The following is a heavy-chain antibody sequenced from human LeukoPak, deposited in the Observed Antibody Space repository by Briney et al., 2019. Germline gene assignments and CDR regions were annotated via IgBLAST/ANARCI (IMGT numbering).Heavy chain of an antibody. V-gene: IGHV1-2*02. CDR2: INPNSGGT. D-gene: IGHD4-17*01. CDR1: GYTFTGYY. CDR3: ARPHDYGDYGLDY. J-gene: IGHJ4*02. Sequence: EASVKVSCKASGYTFTGYYMHWVRQAPGQGLEWVGWINPNSGGTNYAQKFQGRVTMTRDTSISTAYMELSRLRSDDTAVYYCARPHDYGDYGLDYWGQGTLVTVSS.